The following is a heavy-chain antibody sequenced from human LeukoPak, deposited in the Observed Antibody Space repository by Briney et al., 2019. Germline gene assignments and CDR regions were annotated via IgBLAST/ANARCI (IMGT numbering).Heavy chain of an antibody. V-gene: IGHV3-64D*06. J-gene: IGHJ5*02. CDR3: VKGVVVPAATGFDP. CDR2: ISSNGGRT. D-gene: IGHD2-2*01. CDR1: RFTFSSYA. Sequence: GGSLRLSCSASRFTFSSYAMHWVRQAPGKGLEYVSAISSNGGRTYYADSVKGRFTISRDNSKNTLYLQMSSLRAEDTAVYYCVKGVVVPAATGFDPWGQGTLVTVSS.